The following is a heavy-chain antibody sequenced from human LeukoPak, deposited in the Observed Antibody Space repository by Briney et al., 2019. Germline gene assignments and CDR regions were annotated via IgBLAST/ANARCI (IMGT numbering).Heavy chain of an antibody. CDR1: GGSFSGYY. CDR3: ARVVAATPYYFDY. J-gene: IGHJ4*02. CDR2: INHSGST. Sequence: SETLSLTCAVYGGSFSGYYWSWIRQPLGKGLEWIGEINHSGSTNYNPSLKSRVTISVDTSKNQFSLKLSSVTAADTAVYYCARVVAATPYYFDYWGQGTLVTVSS. V-gene: IGHV4-34*01. D-gene: IGHD2-15*01.